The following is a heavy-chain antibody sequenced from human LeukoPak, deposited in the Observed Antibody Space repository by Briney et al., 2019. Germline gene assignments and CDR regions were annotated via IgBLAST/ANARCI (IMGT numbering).Heavy chain of an antibody. V-gene: IGHV1-18*01. CDR1: GYTFTNYG. D-gene: IGHD3-10*01. CDR2: ISGYNGNT. J-gene: IGHJ4*02. CDR3: ARAGYYGSGSYYDFDY. Sequence: ASVTVSCKASGYTFTNYGISWVRQAPGQGLEWMGWISGYNGNTNYAQKLQGRVTMTTDTSTSTAYMELRSLRSDDTAVYYCARAGYYGSGSYYDFDYWGQGTLVTVSS.